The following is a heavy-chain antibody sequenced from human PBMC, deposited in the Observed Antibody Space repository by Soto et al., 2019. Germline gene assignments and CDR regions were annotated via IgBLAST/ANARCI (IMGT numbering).Heavy chain of an antibody. Sequence: SETLSLTCTVSGVSISNYYWSWIRQPPWKGLEWIGYLYYSGSTNYNPSLKSRVTISVDTSKNQFYLKLSSLTAADTAVYYCAREKITGLFDYRAQRTPVPVSS. CDR2: LYYSGST. D-gene: IGHD1-1*01. V-gene: IGHV4-59*12. CDR1: GVSISNYY. J-gene: IGHJ4*02. CDR3: AREKITGLFDY.